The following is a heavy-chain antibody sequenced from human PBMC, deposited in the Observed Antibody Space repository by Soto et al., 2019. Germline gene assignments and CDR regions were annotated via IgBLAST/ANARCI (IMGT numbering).Heavy chain of an antibody. Sequence: QVQVVQSGVEVRRPGSSVKVSCKASGDTFKNCVISWVRQAPGQGLEWMGGIIPRFGTTDFVQRFQGRLKITTDESTTTAYMELSRLRSEDTATYYCAAELGFGKLSVVWGQGTTVIVSS. CDR3: AAELGFGKLSVV. J-gene: IGHJ6*02. CDR2: IIPRFGTT. D-gene: IGHD3-10*01. CDR1: GDTFKNCV. V-gene: IGHV1-69*01.